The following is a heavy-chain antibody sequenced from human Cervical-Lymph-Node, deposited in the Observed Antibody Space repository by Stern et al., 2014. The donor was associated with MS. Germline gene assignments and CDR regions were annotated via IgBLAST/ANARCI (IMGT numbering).Heavy chain of an antibody. Sequence: QVQLGQSGGGVVQPGRSLRLSCAASGFTFSSYAMHWVRQAPGKGLEWVAVISYDGSNKYYADSVKGRFTISRDNSKNTLYLQMNSLRAEDTAVYYCARDLRWPRAYFDYWGQGTLVTVSS. CDR1: GFTFSSYA. V-gene: IGHV3-30*01. CDR2: ISYDGSNK. D-gene: IGHD5-12*01. CDR3: ARDLRWPRAYFDY. J-gene: IGHJ4*02.